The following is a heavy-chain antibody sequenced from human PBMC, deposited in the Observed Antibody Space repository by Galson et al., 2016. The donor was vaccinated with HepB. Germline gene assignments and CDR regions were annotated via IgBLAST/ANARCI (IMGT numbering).Heavy chain of an antibody. V-gene: IGHV4-4*07. CDR1: GDSIGSYS. Sequence: SETLSLTCTVSGDSIGSYSWAWIRQPAGKGLEYIGLLFSSGGTIANPSLKSRVTMSIDTSKDQIYLTVSSVTAADTATYYCARLMRNGVHIAFDSWGRGALVAVSS. D-gene: IGHD3-16*01. CDR3: ARLMRNGVHIAFDS. CDR2: LFSSGGT. J-gene: IGHJ4*02.